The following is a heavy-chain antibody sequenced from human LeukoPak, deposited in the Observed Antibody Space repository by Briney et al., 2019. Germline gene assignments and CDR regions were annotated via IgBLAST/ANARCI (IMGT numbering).Heavy chain of an antibody. J-gene: IGHJ4*02. CDR2: INHSGST. D-gene: IGHD2-2*01. CDR1: GGSFSGYY. CDR3: ARLVVPAANFDY. Sequence: SETLSLTCAVYGGSFSGYYWSWIRQPPGKELEWIGEINHSGSTNYNPSLKSRVTISVDTSKNQFSLKLSSVTAADTAVYYCARLVVPAANFDYWGQGTLVTVSS. V-gene: IGHV4-34*01.